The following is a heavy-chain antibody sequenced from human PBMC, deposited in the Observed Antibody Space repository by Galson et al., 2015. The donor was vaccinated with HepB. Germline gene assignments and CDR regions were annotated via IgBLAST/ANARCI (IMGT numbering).Heavy chain of an antibody. CDR1: GFSLSTSGMC. V-gene: IGHV2-70*01. D-gene: IGHD1-26*01. CDR3: ARIAPVGVRSLDAFDI. J-gene: IGHJ3*02. Sequence: PALVKPTQTLTLTCTFSGFSLSTSGMCVSWIRQPPGKALEWLALIDWDDDKFYSTSLKTRLTISKDTSKNQVVLTMTNMDPVDTATYYCARIAPVGVRSLDAFDIWGQGTLVTVSS. CDR2: IDWDDDK.